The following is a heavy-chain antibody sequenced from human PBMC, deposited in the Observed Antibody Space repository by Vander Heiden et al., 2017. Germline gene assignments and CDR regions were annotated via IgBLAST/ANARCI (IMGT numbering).Heavy chain of an antibody. D-gene: IGHD3-22*01. CDR1: GGSIRLGNYY. V-gene: IGHV4-30-4*01. CDR3: VRGLYDSSGYYHVDY. J-gene: IGHJ4*02. Sequence: QVQMQESGPRLVKPPPPLSPPCTVSGGSIRLGNYYWTWIRQSPGKGLEWIGYIYYSGGTYYNPSLESRLTISVDTSKNQFSLRLSSVTAADTAVYYCVRGLYDSSGYYHVDYWGQGTLVTVSS. CDR2: IYYSGGT.